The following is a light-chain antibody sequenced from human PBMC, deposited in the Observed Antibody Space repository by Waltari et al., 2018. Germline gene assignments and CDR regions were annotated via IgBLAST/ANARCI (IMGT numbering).Light chain of an antibody. CDR2: DAA. CDR3: QHYKNFPLT. V-gene: IGKV1-5*01. Sequence: DVQMTQSPSTLSASVGDRVTLTCRASEDINTWLAWYQQKPGKAPKLLISDAASFKSGVPSRFSGSGSGTDFTLTITSMQPDDFATYYCQHYKNFPLTFGGGTNVEV. J-gene: IGKJ4*01. CDR1: EDINTW.